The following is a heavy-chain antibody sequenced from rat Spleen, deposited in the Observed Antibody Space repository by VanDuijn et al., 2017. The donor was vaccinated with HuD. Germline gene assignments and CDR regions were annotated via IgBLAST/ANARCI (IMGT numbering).Heavy chain of an antibody. J-gene: IGHJ2*01. D-gene: IGHD4-3*01. CDR3: ARLKFGSDY. Sequence: EVQLVESDGGLVQPGRSLKLSCAASGFTFSDFYMAWVRQAPTKGLEWVATISYDGSSTYYRDSVKGRFTISRDNAKSTLYLQMDSLRSEDTATYYCARLKFGSDYWGQGVMVTVSS. CDR2: ISYDGSST. V-gene: IGHV5-29*01. CDR1: GFTFSDFY.